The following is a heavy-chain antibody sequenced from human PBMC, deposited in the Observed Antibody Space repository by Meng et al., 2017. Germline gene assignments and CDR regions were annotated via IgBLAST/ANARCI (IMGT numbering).Heavy chain of an antibody. J-gene: IGHJ5*02. Sequence: VQLDESGPGLVKPSQTLSLTCTVSGGSISSGGYYWSWIRQHPGKGLEWIGYIYYSGSTYYNPSLKSRVTISVDTSKNQFSLKLSSVTAADTAVYYCAREGGYCSGGSCYSIMHNWFDPWGQGTLVTVSS. D-gene: IGHD2-15*01. CDR2: IYYSGST. V-gene: IGHV4-31*03. CDR1: GGSISSGGYY. CDR3: AREGGYCSGGSCYSIMHNWFDP.